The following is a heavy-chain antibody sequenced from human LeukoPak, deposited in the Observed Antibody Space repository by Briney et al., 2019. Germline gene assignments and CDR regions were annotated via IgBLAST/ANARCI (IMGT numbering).Heavy chain of an antibody. Sequence: ASVKVSCKASGYTFTSYYMHWVRQAPGQGLEWMGIINPSGGSTSYAQKFQGRVTMTRDTSTGTVYMELSSLRSEDTAVYYCARGLQETLAWLKAFSAFDIWGQGTMVTVSS. D-gene: IGHD5-24*01. J-gene: IGHJ3*02. CDR1: GYTFTSYY. V-gene: IGHV1-46*01. CDR2: INPSGGST. CDR3: ARGLQETLAWLKAFSAFDI.